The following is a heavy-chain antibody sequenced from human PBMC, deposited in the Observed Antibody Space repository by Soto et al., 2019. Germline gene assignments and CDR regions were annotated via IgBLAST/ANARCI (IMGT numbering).Heavy chain of an antibody. J-gene: IGHJ4*02. CDR3: ARRIRIAAANEQSSAKYYFDY. V-gene: IGHV4-59*08. CDR2: IYYSGST. CDR1: GGSISSYY. D-gene: IGHD6-13*01. Sequence: SETLSLTCTVSGGSISSYYWSWIRQPPGKGLEWIGYIYYSGSTNYNPSLKSRVTISVDTSKNQFSLKLSSVTAADTAVYYCARRIRIAAANEQSSAKYYFDYWGQGTLVTVSS.